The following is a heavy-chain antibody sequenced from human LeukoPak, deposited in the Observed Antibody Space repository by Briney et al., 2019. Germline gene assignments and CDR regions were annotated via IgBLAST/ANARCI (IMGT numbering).Heavy chain of an antibody. CDR3: ARVGGGRYFDY. Sequence: PSETLSLTCAVYGGSFSGYYWSWIRQPPGKGLEWIGEINHSGSTNYNPSLKSRVTISVDTSKNQFSLKLSSATAADTAVYYCARVGGGRYFDYWGQGTLVTVSS. J-gene: IGHJ4*02. V-gene: IGHV4-34*01. CDR2: INHSGST. CDR1: GGSFSGYY. D-gene: IGHD3-16*01.